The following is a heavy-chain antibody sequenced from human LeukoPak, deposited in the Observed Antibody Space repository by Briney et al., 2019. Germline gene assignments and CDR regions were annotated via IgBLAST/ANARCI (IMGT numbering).Heavy chain of an antibody. D-gene: IGHD2-2*01. CDR2: ISYDGSNK. J-gene: IGHJ6*02. CDR1: GFTFSSYG. Sequence: PGRSLRLSCAASGFTFSSYGMHWVRQAPGKGLEWVAVISYDGSNKYYADSVKGRFTISRDNSKNTLYLQMNSLRAEDTAVYYCARPLTRAGGDGYCSSTSCYQGMDVWGQGTTVTVSS. CDR3: ARPLTRAGGDGYCSSTSCYQGMDV. V-gene: IGHV3-30*03.